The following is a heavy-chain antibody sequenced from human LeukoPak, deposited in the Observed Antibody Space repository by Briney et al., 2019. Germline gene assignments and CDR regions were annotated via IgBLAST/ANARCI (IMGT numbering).Heavy chain of an antibody. CDR3: ARDGGNNSWYGMDV. Sequence: PGGSLRLSCAASGFTVSSNYMSWVRQAPGKGLEWVSIIYRVGSTFYADSVEGRFTISRDNSKNTLYLQMNSLRVEDMAIYYCARDGGNNSWYGMDVWGQGTTVTVSS. CDR2: IYRVGST. D-gene: IGHD4-23*01. V-gene: IGHV3-66*01. CDR1: GFTVSSNY. J-gene: IGHJ6*02.